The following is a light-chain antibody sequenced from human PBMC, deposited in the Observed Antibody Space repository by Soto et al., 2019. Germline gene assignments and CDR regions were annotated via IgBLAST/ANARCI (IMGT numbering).Light chain of an antibody. CDR2: AAS. J-gene: IGKJ1*01. Sequence: IRMTQSPSSFSASTGDRVTITCRASQGISSYLAWYQQKPGKAPKLLIYAASTLQSGVPSRFSGSGSGTDFTLTISCLQSEDFATYYCQQYYSYSPWTFGQGTKVDIK. V-gene: IGKV1-8*01. CDR3: QQYYSYSPWT. CDR1: QGISSY.